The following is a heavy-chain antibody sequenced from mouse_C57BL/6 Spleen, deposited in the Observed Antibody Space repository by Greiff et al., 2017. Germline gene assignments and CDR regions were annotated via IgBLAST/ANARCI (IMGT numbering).Heavy chain of an antibody. J-gene: IGHJ4*01. D-gene: IGHD2-1*01. CDR3: ARWGGNYGYYAMDY. CDR1: GYTFTSYW. Sequence: QVQLQQPGAELVRPGSSVKLSCKASGYTFTSYWMHWVKQRPIQGLEWIGNIDPSDSETHYNQKFKDKATLTVDKSSSTAYMQLSSLTAEDSAVYYGARWGGNYGYYAMDYWGQGTSVTVSS. CDR2: IDPSDSET. V-gene: IGHV1-52*01.